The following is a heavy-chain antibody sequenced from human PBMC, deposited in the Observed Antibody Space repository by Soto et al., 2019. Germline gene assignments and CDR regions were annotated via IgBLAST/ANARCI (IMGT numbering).Heavy chain of an antibody. V-gene: IGHV4-30-2*01. CDR3: ARGCGLMGWFDP. J-gene: IGHJ5*02. CDR1: GGSISVDGDS. CDR2: IYHNGSP. D-gene: IGHD2-21*01. Sequence: SETLSLTCAFSGGSISVDGDSCTWIRQPPWKGLEWIGYIYHNGSPYYNPSLESRVTVSVDKSKNQFSLKLSSVTAADTAVYYCARGCGLMGWFDPWGQGTLVTVSS.